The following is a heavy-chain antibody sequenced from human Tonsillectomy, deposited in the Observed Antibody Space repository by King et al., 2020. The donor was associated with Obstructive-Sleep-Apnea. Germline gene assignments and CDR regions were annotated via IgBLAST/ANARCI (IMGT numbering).Heavy chain of an antibody. Sequence: TLKESGPVLVKPPETLTLTCTVSGFSLSNARMGVSWIRQPPGKALEWLAHIFSNDEKSYSTSLKSRLTISKGTSKRQVVLTMTNMDPVDTATYYCARIEGVRGFYYYGMDVWGQGTTVTVSS. CDR2: IFSNDEK. V-gene: IGHV2-26*01. D-gene: IGHD3-10*01. J-gene: IGHJ6*02. CDR1: GFSLSNARMG. CDR3: ARIEGVRGFYYYGMDV.